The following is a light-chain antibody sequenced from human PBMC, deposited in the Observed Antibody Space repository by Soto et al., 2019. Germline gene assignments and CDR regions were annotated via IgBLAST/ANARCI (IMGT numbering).Light chain of an antibody. J-gene: IGKJ2*01. Sequence: EIVMTQSPATLSVSPGERVTLSCRASQSVSDNLAWYQQKPGQAPRLLIYGASTRATTIPARFSGSGSGTEFTLTLSSLQSEDFAVYYCQQSNNWPYTFGQGTKLDI. CDR1: QSVSDN. CDR3: QQSNNWPYT. V-gene: IGKV3-15*01. CDR2: GAS.